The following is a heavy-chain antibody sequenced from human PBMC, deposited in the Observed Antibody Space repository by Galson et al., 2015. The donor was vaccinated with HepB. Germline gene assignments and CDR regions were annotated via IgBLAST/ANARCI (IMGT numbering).Heavy chain of an antibody. V-gene: IGHV6-1*01. Sequence: CAISGDSVFNNDASWNWIRQSPSRGLEWLGRTYYRSKWYSDSTLSVKSRITINPDTSKNQFSLQLNSVTPEDTAVYYCAKDFGYCSGGSCYYSYGMDVWGQGTTVTVSS. CDR1: GDSVFNNDAS. CDR3: AKDFGYCSGGSCYYSYGMDV. CDR2: TYYRSKWYS. D-gene: IGHD2-15*01. J-gene: IGHJ6*02.